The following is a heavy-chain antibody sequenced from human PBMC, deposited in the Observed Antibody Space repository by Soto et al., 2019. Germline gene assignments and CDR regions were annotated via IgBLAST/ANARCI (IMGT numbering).Heavy chain of an antibody. CDR2: IYVSGST. V-gene: IGHV4-4*07. CDR3: ARDDFWGGRTHDF. D-gene: IGHD3-3*01. CDR1: SDSIRSYY. J-gene: IGHJ4*01. Sequence: QVQLQESGPGLVKAWETLSLTCTVSSDSIRSYYWSWIRQPAGKGLEWIGRIYVSGSTNYNPSLMSRVTMSVGTSKNHCSLRLSSVTAADTAVYYCARDDFWGGRTHDFWGQGILVTVSS.